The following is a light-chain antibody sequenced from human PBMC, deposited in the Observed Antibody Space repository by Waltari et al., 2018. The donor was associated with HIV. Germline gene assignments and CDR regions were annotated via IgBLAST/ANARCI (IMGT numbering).Light chain of an antibody. CDR2: EVS. J-gene: IGLJ2*01. CDR3: CSYPGRTTLDV. CDR1: SSDVGGYNY. V-gene: IGLV2-14*01. Sequence: QSALTQPAPVSGSPGQSITISCTGNSSDVGGYNYVSWYQQHPGKAPKLLVYEVSNRPPGLSNRFSGPSSGNTASPTIFGLQASDEAFSSCCSYPGRTTLDVCGGGTKLTVL.